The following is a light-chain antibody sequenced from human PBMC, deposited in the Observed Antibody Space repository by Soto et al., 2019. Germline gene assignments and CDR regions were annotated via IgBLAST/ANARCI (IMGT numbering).Light chain of an antibody. CDR1: SCNIGAGYD. CDR3: QSYDSSLTVV. CDR2: GNI. J-gene: IGLJ2*01. V-gene: IGLV1-40*01. Sequence: QSVLTQPPSVSGAPGQRVTISCTGSSCNIGAGYDVHWYQQVPGTAPKLLIYGNINRPSGVPDRFSGSKSGTSASLAITGLQADDEADYYCQSYDSSLTVVFGGGPKVTVL.